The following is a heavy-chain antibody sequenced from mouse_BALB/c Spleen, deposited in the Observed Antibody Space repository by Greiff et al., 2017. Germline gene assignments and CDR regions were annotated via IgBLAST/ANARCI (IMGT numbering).Heavy chain of an antibody. Sequence: VQLQQSGAELVRSGASVKLSCTASGFNIKDYYMHWVKQRPEQGLEWIGWIDPENGDTEYAPKFQGKATMTADTSSNTAYLQLSSLTSEDTAVYYCNAGDYGPMDYWGQGTSVTVSS. D-gene: IGHD1-1*01. CDR2: IDPENGDT. CDR1: GFNIKDYY. CDR3: NAGDYGPMDY. V-gene: IGHV14-4*02. J-gene: IGHJ4*01.